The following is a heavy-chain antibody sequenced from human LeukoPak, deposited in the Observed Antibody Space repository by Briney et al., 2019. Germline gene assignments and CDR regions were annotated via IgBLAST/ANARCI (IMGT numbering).Heavy chain of an antibody. V-gene: IGHV6-1*01. D-gene: IGHD6-19*01. Sequence: SQTLSVTCAISGDSVSSNSVAWNWIRQSPSRGLEWLGRTYYRSKWYNDYAVSVKSRITINPNTSKNQCSLQLNSVTPEDTAVYFCARGGSIAVAGDAEYFQHWGQGTLVTVSS. J-gene: IGHJ1*01. CDR1: GDSVSSNSVA. CDR2: TYYRSKWYN. CDR3: ARGGSIAVAGDAEYFQH.